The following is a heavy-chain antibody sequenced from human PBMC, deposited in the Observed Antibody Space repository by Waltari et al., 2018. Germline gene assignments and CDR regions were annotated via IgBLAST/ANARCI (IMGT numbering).Heavy chain of an antibody. J-gene: IGHJ4*02. CDR2: IYSGGST. CDR3: AKDRASYYYGYYFDY. Sequence: QVQLVQSGAEVKKPGASVKVSCKASGYTFTGYYMHWVSQAPGKGLEWVSVIYSGGSTYYADSVKGRFTISRDNSKNTLYLQMNSLRAEDTAVYYCAKDRASYYYGYYFDYWGQGTLVTVSS. D-gene: IGHD3-10*01. V-gene: IGHV3-NL1*01. CDR1: GYTFTGYY.